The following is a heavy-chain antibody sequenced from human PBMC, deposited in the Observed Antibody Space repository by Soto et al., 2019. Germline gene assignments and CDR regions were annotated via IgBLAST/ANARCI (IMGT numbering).Heavy chain of an antibody. V-gene: IGHV4-34*01. CDR1: GGSFSGYY. D-gene: IGHD3-16*01. CDR2: IGHSGGT. CDR3: ARQGGYYFDY. J-gene: IGHJ4*02. Sequence: SETLSLTCAVYGGSFSGYYWSWIRQPPGKGLEWIGEIGHSGGTVYNPSLESRVTISGDSSNNQFSLKLNSVTAADTAVYYCARQGGYYFDYWGQGAPVTVSS.